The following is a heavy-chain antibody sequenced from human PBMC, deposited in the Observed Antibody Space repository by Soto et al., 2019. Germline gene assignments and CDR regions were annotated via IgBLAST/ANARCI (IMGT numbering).Heavy chain of an antibody. CDR1: GGSISSGGYY. J-gene: IGHJ4*02. Sequence: QVQLQESGPGLVKPSQTLSLTCTVSGGSISSGGYYWSWIRQHPGKGLEWIGYIYYSGSTYYNPYLKSRVTITVDTSKNQFSLKLSSVTAADTAVYYCARVPDRTNGTTGDHWGQGTLVTVSS. CDR3: ARVPDRTNGTTGDH. V-gene: IGHV4-31*03. D-gene: IGHD1-1*01. CDR2: IYYSGST.